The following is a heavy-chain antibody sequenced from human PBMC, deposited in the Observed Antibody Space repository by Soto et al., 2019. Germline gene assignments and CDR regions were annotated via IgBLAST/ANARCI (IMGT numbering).Heavy chain of an antibody. J-gene: IGHJ6*02. Sequence: QVQLQESGPGLVKPSETLSFTCNVSGGSISSGGYYWSWIRQLPGKGLEWIGYIPHRGGTYYNPALKRRITISVGTSKNQFSLKMTSVTAADTAVYFCARAPGRMMNALRYYYGLDVWGQGTTVTVSS. CDR2: IPHRGGT. V-gene: IGHV4-31*02. CDR3: ARAPGRMMNALRYYYGLDV. D-gene: IGHD2-8*01. CDR1: GGSISSGGYY.